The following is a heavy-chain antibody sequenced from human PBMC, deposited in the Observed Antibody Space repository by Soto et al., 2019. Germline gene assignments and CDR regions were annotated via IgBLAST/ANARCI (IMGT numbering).Heavy chain of an antibody. J-gene: IGHJ4*02. CDR3: AKNACYYTTWQLSAF. V-gene: IGHV3-23*01. D-gene: IGHD3-3*01. Sequence: EVQLLESGGGLVQPGSSLRLSCVASGFTFSDYAMSWFRQTPGKGLEWVSAISNVGDTTSYADFVKGRFIISRDNSGNTLYLQMHRLRGDDTAVYYCAKNACYYTTWQLSAFWGPGTRVPVSS. CDR1: GFTFSDYA. CDR2: ISNVGDTT.